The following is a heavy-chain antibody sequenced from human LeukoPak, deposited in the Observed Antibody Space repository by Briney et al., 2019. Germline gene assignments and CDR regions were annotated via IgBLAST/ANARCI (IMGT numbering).Heavy chain of an antibody. CDR1: GGSISSYY. CDR3: ARTLYGSGSYYNVRWFDP. CDR2: IYYSGST. J-gene: IGHJ5*02. Sequence: SETLSLTCTVSGGSISSYYWSWIRQPPGKGLEWIGYIYYSGSTNYNPSLKSRVTISVDTSKNQFSLKLSSVTAADTAVYYCARTLYGSGSYYNVRWFDPWGQGTLVTVSS. D-gene: IGHD3-10*01. V-gene: IGHV4-59*01.